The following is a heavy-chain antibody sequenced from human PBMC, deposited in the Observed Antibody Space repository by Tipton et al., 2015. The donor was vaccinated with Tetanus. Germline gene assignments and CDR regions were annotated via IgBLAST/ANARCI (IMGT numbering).Heavy chain of an antibody. V-gene: IGHV3-11*01. CDR3: ARVWGRGQLVTKPNWYFDL. J-gene: IGHJ2*01. CDR2: ISSSGSTI. Sequence: GSLRLSCAASGFTFSDYYMSWIRQAPGKGLEWVSYISSSGSTIYYADSVKGRFTISRDNAKNSLSLQVNSLRAEDTAVYYRARVWGRGQLVTKPNWYFDLWGRGTLVTVSS. D-gene: IGHD6-6*01. CDR1: GFTFSDYY.